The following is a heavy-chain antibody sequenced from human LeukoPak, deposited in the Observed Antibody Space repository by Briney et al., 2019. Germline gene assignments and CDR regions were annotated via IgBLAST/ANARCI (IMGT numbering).Heavy chain of an antibody. CDR3: AKDGYSGYDVFDC. D-gene: IGHD5-12*01. J-gene: IGHJ4*02. V-gene: IGHV3-23*01. Sequence: PGRSLRLSCAASGFTFNNYAMRWVRQAPGKGLEWVSTISGSGGSTYYADSVKGRFTISRDKSKNTLYLQMNSLRVEDTAVYYCAKDGYSGYDVFDCWGQGTLVTVSS. CDR2: ISGSGGST. CDR1: GFTFNNYA.